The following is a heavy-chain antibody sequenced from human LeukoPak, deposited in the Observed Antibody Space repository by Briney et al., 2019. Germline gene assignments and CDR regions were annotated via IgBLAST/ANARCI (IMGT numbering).Heavy chain of an antibody. J-gene: IGHJ4*02. CDR3: ARAGAYSSSSPAGL. D-gene: IGHD6-6*01. CDR1: GFTFRSYA. CDR2: ISGSGTST. V-gene: IGHV3-23*01. Sequence: GGSLRLSCAASGFTFRSYAMSWVRQAPGKGLEWVLAISGSGTSTYYADSVKGRFTISRDNAKNSVYLQMNGLRAEDTAVYYCARAGAYSSSSPAGLWGQGTLVTVSS.